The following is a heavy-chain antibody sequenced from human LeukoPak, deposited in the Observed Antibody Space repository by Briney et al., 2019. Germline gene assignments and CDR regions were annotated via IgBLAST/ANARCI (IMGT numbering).Heavy chain of an antibody. CDR2: IIPIFGTA. CDR1: GGTFSSYA. CDR3: ARAGLGSMYSSYNWFDP. J-gene: IGHJ5*02. Sequence: SVKVSCKASGGTFSSYAISWVRQAPGQGLEWMGGIIPIFGTANYAQKFQGRVTITTDESTSTAYMELSRLRSDDTAVYYCARAGLGSMYSSYNWFDPWGQGTLVTVSS. V-gene: IGHV1-69*05. D-gene: IGHD6-6*01.